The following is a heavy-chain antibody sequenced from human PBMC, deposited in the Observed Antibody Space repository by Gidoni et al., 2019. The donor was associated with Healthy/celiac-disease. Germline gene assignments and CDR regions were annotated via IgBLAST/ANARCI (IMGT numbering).Heavy chain of an antibody. J-gene: IGHJ4*02. CDR1: GYTFTSYG. CDR2: FSAYNGNT. CDR3: ARGSYYYDSSGYYYE. V-gene: IGHV1-18*01. D-gene: IGHD3-22*01. Sequence: QVQLVQSGAEVKKPGASVKVSCKAAGYTFTSYGISWGRQAPGQGLGWMGWFSAYNGNTNYAQKLQGRVTMTTDTSTSTAYMELRSLRSDDTAVYYCARGSYYYDSSGYYYEWGQGTLVTVSS.